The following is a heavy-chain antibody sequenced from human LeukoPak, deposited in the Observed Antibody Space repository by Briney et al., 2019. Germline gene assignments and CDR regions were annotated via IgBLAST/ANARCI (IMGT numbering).Heavy chain of an antibody. CDR1: GFTFISYW. D-gene: IGHD3/OR15-3a*01. CDR3: ARDADWFNLDY. J-gene: IGHJ4*02. V-gene: IGHV3-7*04. CDR2: IKQDGSEK. Sequence: PGGSLRLSSAASGFTFISYWMSWVRPAPGKGGEWVANIKQDGSEKHYLDSVKGRSTISRDNAKNSLYLQMNSLRAEDTAVYYCARDADWFNLDYWGQGTLVTVSS.